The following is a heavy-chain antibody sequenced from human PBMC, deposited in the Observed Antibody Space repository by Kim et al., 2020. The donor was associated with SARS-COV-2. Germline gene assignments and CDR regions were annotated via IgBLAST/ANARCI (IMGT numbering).Heavy chain of an antibody. CDR3: AKDRGHYYDTSGYYSTYDY. V-gene: IGHV3-23*01. Sequence: GRFTISRDNSKNTLYLQMNSLRAEDTAGYYCAKDRGHYYDTSGYYSTYDYWGQGTLVTVSS. D-gene: IGHD3-22*01. J-gene: IGHJ4*02.